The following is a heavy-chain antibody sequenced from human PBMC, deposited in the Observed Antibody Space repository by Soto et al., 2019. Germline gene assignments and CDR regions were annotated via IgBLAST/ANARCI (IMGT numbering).Heavy chain of an antibody. CDR2: ISSSSSST. CDR1: VFIFRDFY. V-gene: IGHV3-11*06. CDR3: VRDRGGGSIFGGNYGMDV. J-gene: IGHJ6*01. Sequence: PGGSLRLSCASSVFIFRDFYMSWIRQVPGKGLEWLSKISSSSSSTDYADSVKGRFTISRDNAKNSLYLQMSSLRAEDTAVYYCVRDRGGGSIFGGNYGMDVWGQGTTVTVSS. D-gene: IGHD3-3*01.